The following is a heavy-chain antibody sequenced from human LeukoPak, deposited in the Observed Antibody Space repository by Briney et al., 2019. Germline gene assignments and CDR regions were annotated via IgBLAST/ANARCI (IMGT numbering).Heavy chain of an antibody. CDR1: GFTFSDEY. V-gene: IGHV3-11*01. CDR2: VSNSGSSI. Sequence: GGSLRLSCAASGFTFSDEYMSWIRQAPGKGLEWISCVSNSGSSIYYADSVKGRFSISRDNVKNSLYLQMNSLRVEDTAVYYCARDGAYSASNFWGQGTMVAVSS. CDR3: ARDGAYSASNF. J-gene: IGHJ3*01. D-gene: IGHD6-13*01.